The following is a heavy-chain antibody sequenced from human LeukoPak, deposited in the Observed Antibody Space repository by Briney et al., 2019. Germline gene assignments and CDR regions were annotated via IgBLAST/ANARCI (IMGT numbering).Heavy chain of an antibody. J-gene: IGHJ6*03. CDR2: IYPGDSDT. D-gene: IGHD2-15*01. CDR3: AREGNTRHYMDV. CDR1: GYPFTRYW. V-gene: IGHV5-51*01. Sequence: GEPLRISFQASGYPFTRYWIGWVRPVPGKGLEWMGIIYPGDSDTTYSPPFRGQVTISADKSSSLIYLQWSSLKASDTAMYYCAREGNTRHYMDVWGKGTTVSVS.